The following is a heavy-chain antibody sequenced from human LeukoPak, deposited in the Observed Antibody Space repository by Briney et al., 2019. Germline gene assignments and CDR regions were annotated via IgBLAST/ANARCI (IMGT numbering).Heavy chain of an antibody. CDR3: ARDSPGSSRFYHYYGLDV. Sequence: GGSLRLSCAASRFAFSTYWMSWVRQAPGKGLEWVANIKEDGSEKYYVDSVKGRFAIYRDNAKNSLYLQMNRLRAEDTAVYYCARDSPGSSRFYHYYGLDVWGQGTTVTVSS. CDR2: IKEDGSEK. CDR1: RFAFSTYW. D-gene: IGHD6-6*01. J-gene: IGHJ6*02. V-gene: IGHV3-7*05.